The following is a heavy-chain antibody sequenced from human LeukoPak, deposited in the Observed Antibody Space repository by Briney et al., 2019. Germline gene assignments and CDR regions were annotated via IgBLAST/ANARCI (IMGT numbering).Heavy chain of an antibody. CDR2: ISGSGDTT. Sequence: GSLRLSCAASGFSLSTYALSWVRQAPGGGLEWVSAISGSGDTTYHADSVKGRFTISRDNSENRLSLQMDSLRAEDTAVYFCAKDTTAWWYHRAYMDVWGKGTTVTVSS. V-gene: IGHV3-23*01. CDR3: AKDTTAWWYHRAYMDV. J-gene: IGHJ6*03. CDR1: GFSLSTYA. D-gene: IGHD2-15*01.